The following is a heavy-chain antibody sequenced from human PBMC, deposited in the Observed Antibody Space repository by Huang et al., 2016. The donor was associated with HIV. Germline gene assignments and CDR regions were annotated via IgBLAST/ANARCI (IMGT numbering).Heavy chain of an antibody. CDR2: MNPNTGNT. J-gene: IGHJ4*02. CDR3: ARSAYGDLDY. V-gene: IGHV1-8*02. Sequence: QVHLVQSGAEVKKPGASVKVSCKASGYTFTNYDINWVRQAPGGVLEWMGWMNPNTGNTGFAQSFQGRVTMTRTTSITTAYMELTSLTSEDTAVYYCARSAYGDLDYWGLGTLVIVSS. CDR1: GYTFTNYD. D-gene: IGHD4-17*01.